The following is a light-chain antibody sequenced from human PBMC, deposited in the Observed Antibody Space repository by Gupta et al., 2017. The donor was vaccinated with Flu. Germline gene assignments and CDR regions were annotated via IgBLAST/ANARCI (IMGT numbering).Light chain of an antibody. J-gene: IGLJ2*01. CDR3: YCTDSGGNHWV. V-gene: IGLV3-10*01. CDR1: AFPKKY. Sequence: SYELTQPPSVSVSPGQTARITCPGDAFPKKYAYWYQQKSGQDPVLVIYYDSKRPSGIPDRVSCCSSGNMATSHISGAQVEDEADAYCYCTDSGGNHWVFGGGTKLTVL. CDR2: YDS.